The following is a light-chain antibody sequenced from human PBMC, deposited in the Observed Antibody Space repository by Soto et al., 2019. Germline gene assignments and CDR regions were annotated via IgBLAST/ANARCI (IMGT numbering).Light chain of an antibody. CDR1: SSNIGAGYD. J-gene: IGLJ2*01. V-gene: IGLV1-40*01. Sequence: QSALTQPPSVSGAPGQRVTISCTGSSSNIGAGYDVHWYQQFPATAPKLLIYDNNNRPSGVPDRFSGSKSGTSASLAITGLQAEDEADYYCQSYDNSLSGHVVFGGGTKLTVL. CDR2: DNN. CDR3: QSYDNSLSGHVV.